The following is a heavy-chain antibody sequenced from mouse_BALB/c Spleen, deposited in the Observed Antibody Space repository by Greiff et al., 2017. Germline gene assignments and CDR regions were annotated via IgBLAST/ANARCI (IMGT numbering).Heavy chain of an antibody. CDR3: ARGADY. J-gene: IGHJ4*01. CDR1: GFNIKDYY. CDR2: INPSTGYT. V-gene: IGHV1-4*01. Sequence: VQLQQSGAELVRPGALVKLSCKASGFNIKDYYMHWVKQRPGQGLEWIGYINPSTGYTEYNQKFKDKATLTADKSSSTAYMQLSSLTSEDSAVYYCARGADYWGQGTSVTVSS.